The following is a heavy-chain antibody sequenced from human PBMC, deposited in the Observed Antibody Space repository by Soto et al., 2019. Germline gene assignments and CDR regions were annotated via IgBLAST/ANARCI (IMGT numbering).Heavy chain of an antibody. CDR3: ARDRGLGTAMVPYYYYYGMDV. CDR1: GFTFSSYA. D-gene: IGHD5-18*01. J-gene: IGHJ6*02. Sequence: GGSLRLSCAASGFTFSSYAMHWARQAPGKGLEWVAVISYDGGNKYYADSVKGRFTISRDNSKNTLYLQMNSLRAEDTAVYYCARDRGLGTAMVPYYYYYGMDVWGQGTTVTVSS. V-gene: IGHV3-30-3*01. CDR2: ISYDGGNK.